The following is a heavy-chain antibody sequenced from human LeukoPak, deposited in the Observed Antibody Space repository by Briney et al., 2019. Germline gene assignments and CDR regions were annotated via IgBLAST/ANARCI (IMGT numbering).Heavy chain of an antibody. CDR2: ISSSGSTI. V-gene: IGHV3-11*01. Sequence: GGSLRLSCAASGFTFSDYYMSWIRQAPGKGLEWVSYISSSGSTIYYADSVKGRFTISRDNAKNSLYLQMNSLRAEDTAVYYCARMYYDYVWGSYRYGPNDYWGQGTLVTVSS. CDR1: GFTFSDYY. CDR3: ARMYYDYVWGSYRYGPNDY. J-gene: IGHJ4*02. D-gene: IGHD3-16*02.